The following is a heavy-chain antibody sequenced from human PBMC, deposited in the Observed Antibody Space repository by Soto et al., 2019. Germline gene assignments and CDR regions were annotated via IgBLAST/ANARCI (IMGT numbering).Heavy chain of an antibody. CDR1: GYTFTSYG. J-gene: IGHJ5*01. V-gene: IGHV1-18*01. CDR2: ISAYNGNT. D-gene: IGHD3-9*01. Sequence: GASVKVSCKASGYTFTSYGISWVRQAPGQGLEWMGWISAYNGNTNYAQKLQGRVTMTTDTSTSTAYMELRSLRSDDTAVYYCARELRYFDRLNWFDSWGQGTLVTVSS. CDR3: ARELRYFDRLNWFDS.